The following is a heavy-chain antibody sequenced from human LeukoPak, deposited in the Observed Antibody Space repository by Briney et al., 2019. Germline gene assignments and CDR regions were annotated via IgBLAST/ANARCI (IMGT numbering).Heavy chain of an antibody. Sequence: GGSVTLSCAASGFTFSSYAMHWVRQAPGKGLEWVAVISYDGSNKYYADSVKGRFTIYRDNSKNTLYLQMNSLRAEDTAVYYCARESHYYDSSGPSRFFDYWGQGTLVTVSS. J-gene: IGHJ4*02. CDR2: ISYDGSNK. V-gene: IGHV3-30*04. D-gene: IGHD3-22*01. CDR1: GFTFSSYA. CDR3: ARESHYYDSSGPSRFFDY.